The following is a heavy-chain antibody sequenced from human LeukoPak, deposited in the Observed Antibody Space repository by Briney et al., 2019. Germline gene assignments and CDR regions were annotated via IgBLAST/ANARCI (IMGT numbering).Heavy chain of an antibody. Sequence: KPGGSLRLSCAASGFTFSKAWMSWVRQAPGKGLEWVGHIKSKTDGVTTDYTAPVKGRFTISRDDSKNTLYLQMNSLKTEDTAVYYRATEPKGYRLFDYWGQGTLVTVSS. CDR1: GFTFSKAW. D-gene: IGHD5-12*01. V-gene: IGHV3-15*01. J-gene: IGHJ4*02. CDR2: IKSKTDGVTT. CDR3: ATEPKGYRLFDY.